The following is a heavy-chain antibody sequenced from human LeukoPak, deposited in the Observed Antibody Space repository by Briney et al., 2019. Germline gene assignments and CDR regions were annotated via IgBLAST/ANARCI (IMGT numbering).Heavy chain of an antibody. CDR3: ARDPRNLRFLDI. D-gene: IGHD3-3*01. CDR1: GYTFTGYY. J-gene: IGHJ4*02. CDR2: INPNSGGT. V-gene: IGHV1-2*02. Sequence: ASVKVSCKASGYTFTGYYMHWVRQAPGQGLEWMGWINPNSGGTNYAQKFQGRVTMTGDTSISTAYMELSRLRSDDTAVYYCARDPRNLRFLDIWGQGTLVTVSS.